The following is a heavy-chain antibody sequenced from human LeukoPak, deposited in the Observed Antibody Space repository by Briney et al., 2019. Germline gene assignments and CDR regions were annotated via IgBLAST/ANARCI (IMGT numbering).Heavy chain of an antibody. CDR1: GFTFSSYS. CDR3: AKATSRYCSGGSCYHFDY. CDR2: ISSSSSTI. V-gene: IGHV3-48*01. D-gene: IGHD2-15*01. Sequence: PGGSLRLSCVASGFTFSSYSMNWVRQAPGKGLEWVSYISSSSSTIYYADSVKGRFTISRDNSKNTLYLQMNSLRAEDTAVYYCAKATSRYCSGGSCYHFDYWGQGTLVTVSS. J-gene: IGHJ4*02.